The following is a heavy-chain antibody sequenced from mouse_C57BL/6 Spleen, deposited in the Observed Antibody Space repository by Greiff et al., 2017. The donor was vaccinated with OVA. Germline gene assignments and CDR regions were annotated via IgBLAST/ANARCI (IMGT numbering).Heavy chain of an antibody. CDR1: GYTFTSYW. V-gene: IGHV1-55*01. Sequence: QVQLKQPGAELVKPGASVKMSCKASGYTFTSYWITWVKQRPGQGLEWIGDIYPGSGSTNYNEKFKSKATLTVDTSSSTAYMQLSSLTSEDSAVYCYLRASWDVWAYALEYWGQGTSVTVSS. D-gene: IGHD4-1*01. CDR3: LRASWDVWAYALEY. J-gene: IGHJ4*01. CDR2: IYPGSGST.